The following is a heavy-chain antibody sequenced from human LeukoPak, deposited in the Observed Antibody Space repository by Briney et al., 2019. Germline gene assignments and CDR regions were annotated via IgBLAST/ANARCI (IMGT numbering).Heavy chain of an antibody. J-gene: IGHJ4*02. CDR2: ISGSGGST. D-gene: IGHD2-15*01. CDR1: GFTFSSYA. CDR3: AKAFIAVDFDY. Sequence: GGSLRLSCAASGFTFSSYAMSWVRQAPGKGLEWVTAISGSGGSTYYADSVKGRFTISRDDSKNTLYLQMNSLRAEDTAVYYCAKAFIAVDFDYWGQGTLVTVSS. V-gene: IGHV3-23*01.